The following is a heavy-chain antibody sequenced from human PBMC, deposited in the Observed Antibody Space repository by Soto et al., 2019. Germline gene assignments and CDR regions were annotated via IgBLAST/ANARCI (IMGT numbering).Heavy chain of an antibody. V-gene: IGHV6-1*01. CDR3: ARVHCSAGTCLDGLDF. CDR2: IYYRSKWFH. D-gene: IGHD2-15*01. CDR1: VDSVSSNGAC. Sequence: SQTLSLTCVISVDSVSSNGACWNWIRQSPSRGLQWLGRIYYRSKWFHDYAASVESRMAINPNTSRNQFSLQLNYVTPEDTAVYYCARVHCSAGTCLDGLDFWGQGTTVTV. J-gene: IGHJ6*02.